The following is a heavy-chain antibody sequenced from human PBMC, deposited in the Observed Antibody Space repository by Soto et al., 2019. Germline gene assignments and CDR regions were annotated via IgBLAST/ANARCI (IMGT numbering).Heavy chain of an antibody. V-gene: IGHV4-30-4*01. Sequence: SETLSLTCTASGGFISSGDYYWSWIRQPPGKGLEWIAYIHNTGSPYYNLSLKSRLTISIDTSKNHFSLRLSSVTAADTAVYFCARSRHSGSYFFDYWGQGILVTVSS. CDR2: IHNTGSP. CDR3: ARSRHSGSYFFDY. J-gene: IGHJ4*02. CDR1: GGFISSGDYY. D-gene: IGHD1-26*01.